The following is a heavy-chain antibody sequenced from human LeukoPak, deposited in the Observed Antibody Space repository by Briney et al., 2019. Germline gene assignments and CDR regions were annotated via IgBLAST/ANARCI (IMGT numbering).Heavy chain of an antibody. CDR2: ISGSGGST. CDR1: GFTFSSYG. D-gene: IGHD4-23*01. J-gene: IGHJ4*02. CDR3: AKKSTTVVAYYFDY. Sequence: QSGGSLRLSCAASGFTFSSYGMSWVRQAPGKGLEWVSAISGSGGSTYYADSVKGRFTISRDNSKNTLYLQMNSLRAEDTAVYYCAKKSTTVVAYYFDYWGQGTLVTVSS. V-gene: IGHV3-23*01.